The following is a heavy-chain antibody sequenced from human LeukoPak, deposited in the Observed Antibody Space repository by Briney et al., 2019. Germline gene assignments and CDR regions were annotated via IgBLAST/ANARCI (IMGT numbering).Heavy chain of an antibody. V-gene: IGHV4-34*01. CDR3: ARAGEVYYDFWSGYYKPAWFDP. CDR2: INHSGST. D-gene: IGHD3-3*01. Sequence: SETLSLTCAVYGGSFSGYYWSWIRQPPGKRLEWIGEINHSGSTNYNPSLKSRVTISVDTSKNQFSLKLSSVTAADTAVYYCARAGEVYYDFWSGYYKPAWFDPWGQGTLVTVSS. CDR1: GGSFSGYY. J-gene: IGHJ5*02.